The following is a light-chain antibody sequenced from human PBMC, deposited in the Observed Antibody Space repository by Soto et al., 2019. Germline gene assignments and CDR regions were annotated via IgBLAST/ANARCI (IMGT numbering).Light chain of an antibody. Sequence: DIVMTQSPLSLPVTPGEPASISCRSSQSLLYINGYNYLDWYLQKPGQSPQLLIYLGSYRASGVPDRFSGTGSGRDFTLKISRVEAADVGVYYCMQALQTPWTFGQGTKVEIK. CDR2: LGS. J-gene: IGKJ1*01. V-gene: IGKV2-28*01. CDR3: MQALQTPWT. CDR1: QSLLYINGYNY.